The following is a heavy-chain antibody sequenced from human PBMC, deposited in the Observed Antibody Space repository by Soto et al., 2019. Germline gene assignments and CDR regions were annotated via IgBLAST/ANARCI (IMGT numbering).Heavy chain of an antibody. CDR2: ISSNGGST. CDR1: GFTFSSYA. Sequence: GGSLRLSCAASGFTFSSYAMHWVRQAPGKGLEYVSAISSNGGSTYYANSVKGRFTISRDNSKNTLYLQMGSLGAEDMAVYYCARAAPTPPGANIAAAGKIPPPPVGYYYYYMDVWGKGTTVTVSS. J-gene: IGHJ6*03. V-gene: IGHV3-64*01. D-gene: IGHD6-13*01. CDR3: ARAAPTPPGANIAAAGKIPPPPVGYYYYYMDV.